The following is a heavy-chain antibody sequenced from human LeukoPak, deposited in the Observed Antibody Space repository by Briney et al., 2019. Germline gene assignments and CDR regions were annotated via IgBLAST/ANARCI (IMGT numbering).Heavy chain of an antibody. V-gene: IGHV1-18*01. J-gene: IGHJ4*02. Sequence: GASVKVSCRASGYTFTSYGISWVRQAPGQGLEWMGWISTYNGNTNYAQMLQGRITMTTDTSTSTAYMELRSLRSDDTAVYYCARGKPVYFYGPGSYLASPFDSWAQGPLATVSS. CDR2: ISTYNGNT. CDR1: GYTFTSYG. CDR3: ARGKPVYFYGPGSYLASPFDS. D-gene: IGHD3-10*01.